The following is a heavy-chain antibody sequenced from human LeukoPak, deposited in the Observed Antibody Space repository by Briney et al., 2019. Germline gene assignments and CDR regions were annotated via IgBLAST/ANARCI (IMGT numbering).Heavy chain of an antibody. Sequence: PGGSLRLSCAASGFTFSTYTMNWVRQAPGKGLEWVAVIWYDGINKYYADSVKGRFTISRDNSKNTLYLQMNGLRAEDTAVYYCARGMVGATYFDYWGQGTLVTVSS. D-gene: IGHD1-26*01. V-gene: IGHV3-33*08. CDR3: ARGMVGATYFDY. J-gene: IGHJ4*02. CDR2: IWYDGINK. CDR1: GFTFSTYT.